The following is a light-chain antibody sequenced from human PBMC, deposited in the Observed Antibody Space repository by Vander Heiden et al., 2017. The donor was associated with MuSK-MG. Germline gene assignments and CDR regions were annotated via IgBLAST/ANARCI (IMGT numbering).Light chain of an antibody. V-gene: IGKV3-20*01. CDR3: QQFGGSTGT. CDR1: KSVRGNY. J-gene: IGKJ1*01. CDR2: GAS. Sequence: EIVLTQSPGTLSLSLGERATLSCRASKSVRGNYLAWYQHKPGQAPRLLIHGASSRATGIPDRFSGSGSGTDFTLTISRLEPEDFAVYFCQQFGGSTGTFGQGTKVEIK.